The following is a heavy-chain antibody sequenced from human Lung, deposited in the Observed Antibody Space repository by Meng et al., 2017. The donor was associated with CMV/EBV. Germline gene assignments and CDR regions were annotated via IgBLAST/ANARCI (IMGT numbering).Heavy chain of an antibody. CDR3: ARDHNWGHDY. CDR2: IKPNSGDT. V-gene: IGHV1-2*02. CDR1: GYSFSDHF. J-gene: IGHJ4*02. Sequence: ASVKVSCKASGYSFSDHFMHWVRQAPGQGLEWMGWIKPNSGDTNYAQNFQGRVTMTSDSSISSAYMELTRLTSDDTAVYFCARDHNWGHDYWGQGTLVTVSS. D-gene: IGHD1-1*01.